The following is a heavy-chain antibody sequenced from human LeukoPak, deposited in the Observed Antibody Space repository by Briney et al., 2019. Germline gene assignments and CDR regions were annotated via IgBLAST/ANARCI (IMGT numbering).Heavy chain of an antibody. CDR2: IYSGGST. J-gene: IGHJ4*02. D-gene: IGHD6-13*01. Sequence: PGGSLRLSCAASGFTVSSNYMSWVRQAPGKGLEWVSVIYSGGSTYYADSVKGRFTITRDNSKNTLYLQMNRLRAEDTAVDYCARDSGPYSSSWYGYWGQGTLVTVSS. CDR3: ARDSGPYSSSWYGY. V-gene: IGHV3-53*01. CDR1: GFTVSSNY.